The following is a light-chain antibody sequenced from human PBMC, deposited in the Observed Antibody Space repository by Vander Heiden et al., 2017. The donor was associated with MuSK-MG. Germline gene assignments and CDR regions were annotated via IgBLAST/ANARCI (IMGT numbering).Light chain of an antibody. CDR2: AAS. CDR1: QDISNY. CDR3: QKYNSAPQT. V-gene: IGKV1-27*01. Sequence: DIQMTQSPSSLSASVGDRVTITCRASQDISNYLAWYQQKPGKIPKLLIYAASTLQSGVPSRFSGSGSGTHFTLTISSLQPEDGATYYCQKYNSAPQTFGPGTKVEIK. J-gene: IGKJ3*01.